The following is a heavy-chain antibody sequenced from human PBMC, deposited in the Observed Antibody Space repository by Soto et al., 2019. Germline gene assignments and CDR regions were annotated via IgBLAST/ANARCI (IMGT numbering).Heavy chain of an antibody. V-gene: IGHV3-53*01. CDR2: IYRGRAT. J-gene: IGHJ3*02. CDR3: ARDRSHSSRADSFDI. Sequence: GGSMRLSCAVSGFSVSNTYMSWGRQAPGKGLEWISFIYRGRATYYADSVKGRFTISRDDSRNTVYLQMNSLTTKDTAVYFCARDRSHSSRADSFDIWGQGTMVTVSS. CDR1: GFSVSNTY. D-gene: IGHD6-6*01.